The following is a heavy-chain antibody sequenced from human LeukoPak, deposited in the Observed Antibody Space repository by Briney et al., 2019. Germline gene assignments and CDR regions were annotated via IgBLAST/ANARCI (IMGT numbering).Heavy chain of an antibody. CDR1: GDSVSINSAA. Sequence: QTLSLTCAISGDSVSINSAAWNWIRQSPSRGIEWLGRTYYRSKWYNDYAVCVKSRIPINPDTSKNQFSLQLNSVTPEDTAVYYCARGNVYSSGWYYFDYWGQGTLVTVSS. CDR2: TYYRSKWYN. D-gene: IGHD6-19*01. V-gene: IGHV6-1*01. CDR3: ARGNVYSSGWYYFDY. J-gene: IGHJ4*02.